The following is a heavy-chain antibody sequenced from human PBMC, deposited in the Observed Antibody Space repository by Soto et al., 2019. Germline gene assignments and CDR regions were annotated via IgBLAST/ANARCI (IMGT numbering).Heavy chain of an antibody. CDR2: IIPIFGTA. CDR3: AREAGIAVAGTFDY. CDR1: GGTFSSYA. Sequence: QVQLVQSGAEVKKPGSSVKVSCKASGGTFSSYAISWVRQAPGQGLEWMGGIIPIFGTANYAQKFQGRVTITADESTSTAYMELSSQRSEDTAVYYCAREAGIAVAGTFDYWGQGTLVTVSS. V-gene: IGHV1-69*12. D-gene: IGHD6-19*01. J-gene: IGHJ4*02.